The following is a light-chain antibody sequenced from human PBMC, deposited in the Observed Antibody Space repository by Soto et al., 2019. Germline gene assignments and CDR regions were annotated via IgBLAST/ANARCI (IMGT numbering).Light chain of an antibody. CDR2: KAS. J-gene: IGKJ1*01. V-gene: IGKV1-5*03. Sequence: DIQMTQSPSTLSSSVGDRVTLTCRASQSISSWLAWYQQKPGKAPNLLIYKASSCESGVPSMCSGRGSRTEFTITISSLQPDDFANYYCQQYNSYSTFGQGTKVEIK. CDR3: QQYNSYST. CDR1: QSISSW.